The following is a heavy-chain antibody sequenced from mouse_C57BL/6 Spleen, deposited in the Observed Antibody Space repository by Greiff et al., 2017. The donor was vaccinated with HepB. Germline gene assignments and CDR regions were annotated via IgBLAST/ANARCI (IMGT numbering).Heavy chain of an antibody. J-gene: IGHJ2*01. CDR1: GYTFTSYW. V-gene: IGHV1-69*01. Sequence: QVQLQQPGAELVMPGASVKLSCKASGYTFTSYWMHWVKQRPGQGLEWIGEIDPSDSYTNYNQKFKGKSTLTVDKSSSTAYMQLSSLTSEDSAVYYWARREIYDGYYVRSFDYWGQGTTLTVSS. CDR3: ARREIYDGYYVRSFDY. D-gene: IGHD2-3*01. CDR2: IDPSDSYT.